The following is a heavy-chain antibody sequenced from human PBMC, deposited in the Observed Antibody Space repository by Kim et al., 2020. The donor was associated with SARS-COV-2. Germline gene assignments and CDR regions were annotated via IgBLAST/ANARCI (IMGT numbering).Heavy chain of an antibody. CDR1: GFTFRSYA. D-gene: IGHD4-17*01. J-gene: IGHJ4*02. Sequence: GGSLRLSCAASGFTFRSYAMSWVRQAPGKGLKWVSAISGSGGSTYYADTVKGRFTNSRDNSKNTLYLQMNSLRAEDTAVYYCAKDQGNGDWVWFDYWGQGTLGTVSS. CDR3: AKDQGNGDWVWFDY. CDR2: ISGSGGST. V-gene: IGHV3-23*01.